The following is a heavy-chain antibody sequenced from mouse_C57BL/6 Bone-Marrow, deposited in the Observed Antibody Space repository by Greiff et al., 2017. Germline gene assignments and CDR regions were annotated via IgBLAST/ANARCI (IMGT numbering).Heavy chain of an antibody. CDR2: FYPGSGSI. V-gene: IGHV1-62-2*01. CDR1: GYTFTEYT. D-gene: IGHD4-1*01. CDR3: ARHEDVIPGTGPWFAY. J-gene: IGHJ3*01. Sequence: QVHVKQSGAELVKPGASVKLSCKASGYTFTEYTIHWVKQRSGQGLEWIGWFYPGSGSIKYNEKFKDKATLTADKSSSTVYMELSRLTSEDSAVYFCARHEDVIPGTGPWFAYWGQGTLVTVSA.